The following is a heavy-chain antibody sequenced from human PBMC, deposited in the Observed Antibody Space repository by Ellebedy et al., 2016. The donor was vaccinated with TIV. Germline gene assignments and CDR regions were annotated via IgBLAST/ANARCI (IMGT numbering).Heavy chain of an antibody. V-gene: IGHV3-30*18. CDR1: GFTFSHYG. J-gene: IGHJ6*02. CDR2: MSYDGTDR. CDR3: AKADVRYTNPHSPYWFHYGMDV. Sequence: PGGSLRLSCVGSGFTFSHYGMHWVRQAPGKGLEWVAVMSYDGTDRYYADSVKGRFTSSRDNSNNTLYLQMDSLRAEDTAVYYCAKADVRYTNPHSPYWFHYGMDVWGHGTAVTVSS. D-gene: IGHD2-8*01.